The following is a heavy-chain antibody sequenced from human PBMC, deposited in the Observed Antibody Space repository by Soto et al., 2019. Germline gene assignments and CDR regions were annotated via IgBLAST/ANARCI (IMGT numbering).Heavy chain of an antibody. J-gene: IGHJ4*02. CDR3: AKGAIVATIDYFDY. V-gene: IGHV3-23*01. D-gene: IGHD5-12*01. Sequence: SXXSLRLSFAASGFTFSSYAMGWVLQAPGKGLEWVSAISGSGGSTYYADSVKGRFTISRDNSKNTLYLQMNSLRDEDTAVYYCAKGAIVATIDYFDYWGQGTLVTVSS. CDR2: ISGSGGST. CDR1: GFTFSSYA.